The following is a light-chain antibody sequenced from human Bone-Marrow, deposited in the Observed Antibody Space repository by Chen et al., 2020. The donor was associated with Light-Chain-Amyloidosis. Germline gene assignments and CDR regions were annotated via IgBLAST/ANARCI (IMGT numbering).Light chain of an antibody. CDR2: GSS. CDR1: QTISSNY. CDR3: RQYGTSPLA. J-gene: IGKJ4*01. Sequence: EIVLTQSPGTLSSSPGEGANLSCRASQTISSNYLTWYQQKCGQAPRLLIYGSSSRATGIPDRFTGSGSGTNFPLTIDRLEPGDFSIYYSRQYGTSPLAFGAGTTVGIK. V-gene: IGKV3-20*01.